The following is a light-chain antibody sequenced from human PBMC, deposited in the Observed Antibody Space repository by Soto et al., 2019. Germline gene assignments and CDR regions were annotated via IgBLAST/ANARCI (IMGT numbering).Light chain of an antibody. J-gene: IGKJ1*01. CDR3: EQYDSRSPWT. CDR2: DAS. CDR1: ESVTIW. Sequence: DIQLTQSPSSLSASVGDRVTITCRASESVTIWLAWYQQKPGKAPRLLIYDASTLEGGVPSRFSASGSGTEFTLTIISLQPDDFATYYCEQYDSRSPWTFGQGTKLEIK. V-gene: IGKV1-5*01.